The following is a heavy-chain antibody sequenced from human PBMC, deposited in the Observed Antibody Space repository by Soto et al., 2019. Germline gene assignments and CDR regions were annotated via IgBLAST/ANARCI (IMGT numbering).Heavy chain of an antibody. V-gene: IGHV3-23*01. CDR2: VSDSGSDT. CDR3: AKDADNSNYGDFDV. CDR1: GFTFSSFA. D-gene: IGHD4-4*01. J-gene: IGHJ3*01. Sequence: EGQLLASGGGLVQPGGSLRVSCAASGFTFSSFAMSWVRQAPGKGLEWVAAVSDSGSDTDYADFVKGRFTISRDNSENTVQLRMISLGAEDTAVYYCAKDADNSNYGDFDVLGRGTMVIVSS.